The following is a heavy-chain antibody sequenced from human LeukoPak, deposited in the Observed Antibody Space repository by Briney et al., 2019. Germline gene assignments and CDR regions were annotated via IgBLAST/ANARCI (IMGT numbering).Heavy chain of an antibody. CDR3: ARETGGYSYGPPAFDI. D-gene: IGHD5-18*01. CDR1: GYSISSGYY. J-gene: IGHJ3*02. V-gene: IGHV4-38-2*02. Sequence: SETLSLTCAVSGYSISSGYYWGWIRQPPGKGVEWIGSIYHSGSTYYNPSLKSRVTISVDTSKNQFSLKLSSVTAADTAVYYCARETGGYSYGPPAFDIWGQGTMVTVSS. CDR2: IYHSGST.